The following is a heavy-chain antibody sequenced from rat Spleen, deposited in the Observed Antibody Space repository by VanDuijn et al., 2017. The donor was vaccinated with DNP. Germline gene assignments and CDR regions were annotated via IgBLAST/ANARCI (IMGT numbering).Heavy chain of an antibody. V-gene: IGHV2-41*01. CDR3: ARCGYEGHYYVMDA. Sequence: QVQLKESGPGLVQPSQTLSLTCTVAGFSLTSYNVHWVRQLPGKGLVWMGVIWNTGGTRYNSALKSRLSISKDTSRSQVFVHMNSLQTEDTATYYCARCGYEGHYYVMDAWGQGTSVTVSS. J-gene: IGHJ4*01. CDR1: GFSLTSYN. D-gene: IGHD1-12*01. CDR2: IWNTGGT.